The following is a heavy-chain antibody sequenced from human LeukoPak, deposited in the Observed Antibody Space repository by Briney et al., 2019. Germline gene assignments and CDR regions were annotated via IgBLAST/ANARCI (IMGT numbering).Heavy chain of an antibody. CDR2: ISGSGVIT. Sequence: GGSLRLSCTTSGFTFTTYAMNWVRQAPGKGLEWVSGISGSGVITYYTDSVKGRFTISRDNSKNTLYLQMNSLRAEDTAVYYCAESTRERSESYYYYNYMDVWGKGTTVTVSS. D-gene: IGHD2/OR15-2a*01. CDR3: AESTRERSESYYYYNYMDV. V-gene: IGHV3-23*01. CDR1: GFTFTTYA. J-gene: IGHJ6*03.